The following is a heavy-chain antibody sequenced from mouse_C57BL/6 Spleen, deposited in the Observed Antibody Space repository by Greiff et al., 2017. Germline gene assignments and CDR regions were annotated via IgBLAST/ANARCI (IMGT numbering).Heavy chain of an antibody. CDR1: GFTFSSYA. V-gene: IGHV5-9-1*02. D-gene: IGHD1-1*01. CDR2: ISSGGDYI. J-gene: IGHJ2*01. CDR3: TRGFITTVVASPLFDY. Sequence: EVKLVESGEGLVKPGGSLKLSCAASGFTFSSYAMSWVRQTPEKRLEWVAYISSGGDYIYYADTVKGRFTISRDNARNTLYLQMSSLKSEDTAMYYCTRGFITTVVASPLFDYWGQGTTLTVSS.